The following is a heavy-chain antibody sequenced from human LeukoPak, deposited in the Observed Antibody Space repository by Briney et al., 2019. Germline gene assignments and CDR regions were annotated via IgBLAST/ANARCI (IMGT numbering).Heavy chain of an antibody. D-gene: IGHD3-22*01. CDR3: ARERQDYYDSSGYYD. J-gene: IGHJ4*02. CDR2: IIPIFGTA. V-gene: IGHV1-69*06. Sequence: SVKVSCKASGGTFSSYAISWVRQAPGQGLEWMGGIIPIFGTANYAQKFQGRVTITADKSTSTAYMELSSLRSEDTAVYYCARERQDYYDSSGYYDWGQGTLVTVSS. CDR1: GGTFSSYA.